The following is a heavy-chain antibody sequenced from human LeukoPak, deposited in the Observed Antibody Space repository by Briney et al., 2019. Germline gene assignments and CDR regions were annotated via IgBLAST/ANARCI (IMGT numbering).Heavy chain of an antibody. CDR2: IHQDGSEK. CDR3: ARDLGQYYDTSDNWFDP. V-gene: IGHV3-7*01. D-gene: IGHD3-22*01. Sequence: GGSLRLSCAASGFTFSSYWMTWVRQAPGKGLEWVANIHQDGSEKYYVDSVKGRFTISRDNAKNTLNLQMNSLRAEDTAVYYCARDLGQYYDTSDNWFDPWGQGTLVTVSS. CDR1: GFTFSSYW. J-gene: IGHJ5*02.